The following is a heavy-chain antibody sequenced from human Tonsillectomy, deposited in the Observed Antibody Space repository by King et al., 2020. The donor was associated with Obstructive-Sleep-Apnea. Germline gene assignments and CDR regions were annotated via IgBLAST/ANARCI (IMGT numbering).Heavy chain of an antibody. D-gene: IGHD2-8*01. V-gene: IGHV1-69*01. CDR3: AGDWDCTNGVCYTGYYYYGMDV. CDR2: IIPIFGTA. J-gene: IGHJ6*02. Sequence: VQLVESGAEVKKPGSSVKVSCKASGGTFSSYAISWVRQAPGQGLEWMGGIIPIFGTANYAQKFQGRVTITADESTSTAYMELSSLRSEDTAGYYCAGDWDCTNGVCYTGYYYYGMDVWGQGTTVTVSS. CDR1: GGTFSSYA.